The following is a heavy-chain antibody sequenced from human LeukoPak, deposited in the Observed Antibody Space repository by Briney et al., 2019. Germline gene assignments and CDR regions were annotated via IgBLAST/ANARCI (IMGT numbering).Heavy chain of an antibody. CDR2: IYTGGNT. CDR3: ARGAAVAVTFDY. CDR1: GFTVNSNY. J-gene: IGHJ4*02. Sequence: GGSLRLSCAASGFTVNSNYMMWVRQAPGKGLEWVSIIYTGGNTYYADSVRGRFTISRDNSRNTVDLQMNSLRAEDTAVYYCARGAAVAVTFDYWGQGTLVTVSS. V-gene: IGHV3-53*01. D-gene: IGHD6-19*01.